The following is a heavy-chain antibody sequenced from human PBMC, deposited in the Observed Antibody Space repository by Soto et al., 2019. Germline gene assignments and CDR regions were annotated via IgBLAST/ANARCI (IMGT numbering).Heavy chain of an antibody. CDR2: IYYSGST. CDR3: AVVVAATLDRFDY. Sequence: SETLSLTCTVSGGSISSGDYYWSWIRQPPGKGLEWIGYIYYSGSTYYNPSLKSRVTISVDTSKNQFSLKLSSVTAADTAVYYCAVVVAATLDRFDYWGQGTLVTVSS. D-gene: IGHD2-15*01. J-gene: IGHJ4*02. V-gene: IGHV4-30-4*01. CDR1: GGSISSGDYY.